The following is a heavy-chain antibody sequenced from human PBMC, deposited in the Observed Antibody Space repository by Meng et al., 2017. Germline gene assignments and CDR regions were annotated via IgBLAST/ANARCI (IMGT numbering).Heavy chain of an antibody. CDR1: GFTFSSYS. Sequence: GESLKISCAASGFTFSSYSMDWVRQAPGKGLEWVSSISSSSSYIYYADSVKGRFTISRDNAKNSLYLQMNSLSAEDTAVYYCARSRFRIAAAYDAFDIWGQGTMVTVSS. CDR2: ISSSSSYI. J-gene: IGHJ3*02. CDR3: ARSRFRIAAAYDAFDI. D-gene: IGHD6-13*01. V-gene: IGHV3-21*01.